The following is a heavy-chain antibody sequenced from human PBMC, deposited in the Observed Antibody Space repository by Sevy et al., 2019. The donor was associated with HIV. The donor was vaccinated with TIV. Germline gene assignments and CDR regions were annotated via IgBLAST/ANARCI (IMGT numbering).Heavy chain of an antibody. D-gene: IGHD5-12*01. Sequence: GGSLRLSCAASGINFSGYWMSWVRQVPGKGLEWVANLNEDGIKDYYVGSVKGRFTISRDNAKNSLYLQMNSVRVEDTAVYYCARDSGGYDFWGQGTLVTVSS. CDR2: LNEDGIKD. V-gene: IGHV3-7*01. CDR3: ARDSGGYDF. CDR1: GINFSGYW. J-gene: IGHJ4*02.